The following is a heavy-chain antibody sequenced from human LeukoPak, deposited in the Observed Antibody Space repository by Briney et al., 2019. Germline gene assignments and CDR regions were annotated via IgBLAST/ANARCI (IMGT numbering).Heavy chain of an antibody. J-gene: IGHJ4*02. D-gene: IGHD4-17*01. CDR3: AHMTTVTLPDY. Sequence: SGPTLVKPTQTLTLTCTFSGFSLSTSGVGVGWIRQPPGKALEWLALIYWNDDKRYSPSLKSRLTITKDTSKNQVVLTMTNMDPVVTATYYCAHMTTVTLPDYWGQGTLVTVSS. V-gene: IGHV2-5*01. CDR1: GFSLSTSGVG. CDR2: IYWNDDK.